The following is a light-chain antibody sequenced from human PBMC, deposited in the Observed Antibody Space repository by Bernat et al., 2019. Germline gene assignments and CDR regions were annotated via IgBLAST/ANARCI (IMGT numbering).Light chain of an antibody. V-gene: IGKV1-5*03. CDR1: QGFSSW. CDR3: QQYNSYAT. CDR2: KAS. J-gene: IGKJ2*01. Sequence: DIQMTQSPSTLSASVGDRVTITCRASQGFSSWLAWYQQKPGKAPKPLIYKASSLESGVPSRFSGSGSGTEFTLTISSLQPDDFATYYCQQYNSYATFGQGTKLEIK.